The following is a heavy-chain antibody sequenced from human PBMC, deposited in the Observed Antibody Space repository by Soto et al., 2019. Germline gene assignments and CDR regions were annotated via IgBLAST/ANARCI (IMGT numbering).Heavy chain of an antibody. D-gene: IGHD3-10*01. CDR3: ARDAGGSYVH. CDR1: GAPITINY. CDR2: IYYSGST. Sequence: SETLSLTCTVSGAPITINYWSWIRQAPGKGLEWIGYIYYSGSTTYNPSLKSRVTMSADTSKDQFSLKLNSVTAADTAVYYCARDAGGSYVHWGPGILVTVSS. V-gene: IGHV4-59*01. J-gene: IGHJ4*01.